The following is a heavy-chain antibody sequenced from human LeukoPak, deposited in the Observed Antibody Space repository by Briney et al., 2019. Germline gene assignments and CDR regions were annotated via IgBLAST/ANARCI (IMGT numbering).Heavy chain of an antibody. CDR1: GGSISSYY. V-gene: IGHV4-59*12. D-gene: IGHD3-16*02. J-gene: IGHJ4*02. Sequence: SETLSLTCTVSGGSISSYYWSWIRQPPGKGLEWIGYIYYSGSTNYNPSLKSRVTISVDTSKNQFSLKLSSVTAADTAVYYCARRPLRLRLGELSFDYWGQGTLVTVSS. CDR3: ARRPLRLRLGELSFDY. CDR2: IYYSGST.